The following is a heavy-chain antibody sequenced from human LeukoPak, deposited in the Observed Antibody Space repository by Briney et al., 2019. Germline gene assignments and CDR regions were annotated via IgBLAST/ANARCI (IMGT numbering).Heavy chain of an antibody. CDR1: GGSISSSGYY. V-gene: IGHV4-39*07. CDR3: ASRSVVVPDYYYMDV. D-gene: IGHD2-2*01. CDR2: INHSGST. J-gene: IGHJ6*03. Sequence: SETLSLTCTVSGGSISSSGYYWSWIRQPPGKGLEWIGEINHSGSTNYNPSLKSRVTISVDTSKNQFSLKLSSVTAADTAVYYCASRSVVVPDYYYMDVWGKGTTVTVSS.